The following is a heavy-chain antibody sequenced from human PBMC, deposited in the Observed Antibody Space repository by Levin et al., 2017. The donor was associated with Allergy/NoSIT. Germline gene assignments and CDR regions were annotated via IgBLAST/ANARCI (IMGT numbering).Heavy chain of an antibody. CDR3: TTEGGLLYYYYGMDV. CDR1: GFTFSNAW. D-gene: IGHD2/OR15-2a*01. J-gene: IGHJ6*02. V-gene: IGHV3-15*01. Sequence: GESLKISCAASGFTFSNAWMSWVRQAPGKGLEWVGRIKSKTDGGTTDYAAPVKGRFTISRDDSKNTLYLQMNSLKTEDTAVYYCTTEGGLLYYYYGMDVWGQGTTVTVSS. CDR2: IKSKTDGGTT.